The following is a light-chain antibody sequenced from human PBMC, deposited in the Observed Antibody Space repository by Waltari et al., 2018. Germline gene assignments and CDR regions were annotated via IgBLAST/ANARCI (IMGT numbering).Light chain of an antibody. V-gene: IGLV2-8*01. CDR1: GSDVGKYDH. CDR3: SSYAGSHYWV. CDR2: ELS. J-gene: IGLJ3*02. Sequence: QSALTQPTAASGSPGQSVTISCTGTGSDVGKYDHVSWYQQHPGKAPKLMIYELSKRPSGVPDRFSGSKSGNTASLTVSGLQAEDEADYYCSSYAGSHYWVFGGGTKLTVL.